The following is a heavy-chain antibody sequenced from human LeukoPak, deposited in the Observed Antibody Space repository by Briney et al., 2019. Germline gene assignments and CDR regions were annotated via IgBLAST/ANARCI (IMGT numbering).Heavy chain of an antibody. Sequence: SETLSLTCSVSGASISSYYWNWIRQPPGKGLEWIGNIYIRGSTNCNPALESRVTISLDTSKDQFSLKLTSVTAADTAFYYCAKDWELGSWGQGTLVTVSS. J-gene: IGHJ5*02. V-gene: IGHV4-59*01. CDR3: AKDWELGS. CDR1: GASISSYY. D-gene: IGHD1-26*01. CDR2: IYIRGST.